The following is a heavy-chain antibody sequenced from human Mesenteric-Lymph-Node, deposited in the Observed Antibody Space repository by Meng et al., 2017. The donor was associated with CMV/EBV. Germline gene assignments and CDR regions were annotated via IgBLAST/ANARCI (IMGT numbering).Heavy chain of an antibody. CDR2: MSYSGST. Sequence: QVQLQESGPGLVKPSGTLSLTFTGSGGSFSSYPWSWFRQPPGMGLEWVGYMSYSGSTNYNPSLKSRITMSLDTSKNQFSLELSSVTAADTAVYYCGRDNWGSIDYWGQGTLVTVSS. D-gene: IGHD7-27*01. J-gene: IGHJ4*02. CDR3: GRDNWGSIDY. CDR1: GGSFSSYP. V-gene: IGHV4-59*13.